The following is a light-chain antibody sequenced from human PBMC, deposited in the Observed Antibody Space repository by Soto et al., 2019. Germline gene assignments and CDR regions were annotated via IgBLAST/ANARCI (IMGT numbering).Light chain of an antibody. Sequence: EIVMTQSPATLSVSPGERATLSCRASQSVSRNLAWYQQKPGQAPRLLIYGASTRATGIPARFSGSGSGKEFTLTISSLQSEDVAVYYCQQYNNWPRTFGQGTKVEIK. CDR3: QQYNNWPRT. CDR2: GAS. J-gene: IGKJ1*01. V-gene: IGKV3-15*01. CDR1: QSVSRN.